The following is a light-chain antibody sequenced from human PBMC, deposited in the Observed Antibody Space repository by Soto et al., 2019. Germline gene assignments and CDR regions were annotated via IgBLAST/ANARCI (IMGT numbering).Light chain of an antibody. CDR3: QQYNSYALT. CDR2: DAS. Sequence: DIQMTQSPSTLSASVGDRVTITCRASQTITTWLAWYQQKPGKVPNLLIYDASSLKSGVPSRFSGSGSGTEFTLTISSLQPDDFATYYCQQYNSYALTFGGGTKVEIK. J-gene: IGKJ4*01. V-gene: IGKV1-5*01. CDR1: QTITTW.